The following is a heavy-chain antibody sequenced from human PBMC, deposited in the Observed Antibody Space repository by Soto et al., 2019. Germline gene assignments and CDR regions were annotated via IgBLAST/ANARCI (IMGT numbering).Heavy chain of an antibody. D-gene: IGHD1-26*01. Sequence: PSQTLSLTCAISGDSVSNNGATLNCISQSPSGGLEWLGRTYYRSKWISDYAMSVKSRISINPDTSKNQISLQLNSVTQEDTAVYYCARDPPDFNSGFDFWGQGTLVTVSS. CDR1: GDSVSNNGAT. CDR3: ARDPPDFNSGFDF. CDR2: TYYRSKWIS. V-gene: IGHV6-1*01. J-gene: IGHJ4*02.